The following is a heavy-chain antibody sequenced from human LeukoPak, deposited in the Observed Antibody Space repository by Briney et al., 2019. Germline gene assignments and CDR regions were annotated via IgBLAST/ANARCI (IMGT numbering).Heavy chain of an antibody. J-gene: IGHJ4*02. Sequence: GGSLRLSCAASGFTFSSYSMNWVSQAPGKGLEWVSSISSSSSYIYYADSVKGRFTISRDNAKNSLYLQMNSLRAEDTAVYYCARVNDFWSGYLGYWGQGTLVTVSS. CDR3: ARVNDFWSGYLGY. CDR2: ISSSSSYI. CDR1: GFTFSSYS. D-gene: IGHD3-3*01. V-gene: IGHV3-21*01.